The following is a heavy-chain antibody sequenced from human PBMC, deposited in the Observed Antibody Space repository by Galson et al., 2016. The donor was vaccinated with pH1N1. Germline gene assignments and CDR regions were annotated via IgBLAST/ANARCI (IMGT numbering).Heavy chain of an antibody. V-gene: IGHV1-18*01. CDR2: INVDTGNT. CDR1: GYMFTSNG. D-gene: IGHD4-11*01. CDR3: ARGQASVSTSYYYGMDV. Sequence: SVKVSCKASGYMFTSNGISWVRQAPGQGLEWMGWINVDTGNTVHAQKLQDRVTMTTDTSTKTAYMELRSLKSDDTAVYYCARGQASVSTSYYYGMDVWGQGTTVTVSS. J-gene: IGHJ6*02.